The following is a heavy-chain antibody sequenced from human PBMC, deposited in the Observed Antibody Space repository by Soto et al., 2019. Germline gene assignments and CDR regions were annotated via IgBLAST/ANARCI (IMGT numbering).Heavy chain of an antibody. Sequence: GESLKISRKASGYSFTNHWIDGVRQLPGQGLQWMGVIYPHDSDTKYSPSFQGHVTLSDDKSSSTAYLQWSGLKASDTAIYYCARRIYGANDYWGQGTLVTVPS. CDR3: ARRIYGANDY. CDR1: GYSFTNHW. CDR2: IYPHDSDT. D-gene: IGHD4-17*01. V-gene: IGHV5-51*01. J-gene: IGHJ4*02.